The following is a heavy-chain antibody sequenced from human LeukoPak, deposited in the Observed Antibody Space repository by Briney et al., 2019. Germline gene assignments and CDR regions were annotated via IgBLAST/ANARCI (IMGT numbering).Heavy chain of an antibody. CDR2: INHSGST. Sequence: PSETLSLTCTVSGGSISSSSYYWGRIRQPPGKGLEWIGEINHSGSTNYNPSLKSRVTISVDTSKNQFSLKLSSVTAADTAVYYCARRRDYSWYGFYYYYMDVWGKGTTVTASS. J-gene: IGHJ6*03. CDR1: GGSISSSSYY. CDR3: ARRRDYSWYGFYYYYMDV. V-gene: IGHV4-39*07. D-gene: IGHD4-17*01.